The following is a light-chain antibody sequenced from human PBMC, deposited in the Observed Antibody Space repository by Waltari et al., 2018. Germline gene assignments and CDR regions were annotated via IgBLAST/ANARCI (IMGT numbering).Light chain of an antibody. CDR2: AAS. CDR3: QQFNNYPST. J-gene: IGKJ5*01. Sequence: IQLTQSPSSLSASVGDRVTITCRASQGVSTYLAWYQHKPGRAPKLLISAASTLQSGVPSRFSASGFGTDFTLTINSLQPQDFATYYCQQFNNYPSTFGQGTRLEIQ. CDR1: QGVSTY. V-gene: IGKV1-9*01.